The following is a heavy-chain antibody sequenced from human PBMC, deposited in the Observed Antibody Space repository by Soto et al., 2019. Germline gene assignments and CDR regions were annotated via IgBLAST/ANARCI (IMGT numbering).Heavy chain of an antibody. D-gene: IGHD6-19*01. CDR2: ISGSGGST. CDR3: AHEPSIAVAYFDY. J-gene: IGHJ4*02. V-gene: IGHV3-23*01. CDR1: GFTFSSYA. Sequence: GGSLRLSCAASGFTFSSYAMSWVRQAPGKGLEWVSAISGSGGSTYYADSVTGRFTISRDNSKNTLYLQMNSLRAEDTAVYYCAHEPSIAVAYFDYWGQGTLVTVSS.